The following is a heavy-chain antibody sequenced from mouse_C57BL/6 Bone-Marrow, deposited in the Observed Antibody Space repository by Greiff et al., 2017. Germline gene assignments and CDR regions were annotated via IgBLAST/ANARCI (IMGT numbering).Heavy chain of an antibody. D-gene: IGHD1-1*01. Sequence: QVQLKESGPGLVAPSQSLSITCTVSGFSLTSYGVHWVRQPPGKGLEWLGVIWAGGSTNYNSALMSRLSISKDNSKRQVFLKMNSLQTDDTAMYYSARGYYGSSYWYFDVWGAGTTVTVSS. J-gene: IGHJ1*01. V-gene: IGHV2-9*02. CDR2: IWAGGST. CDR3: ARGYYGSSYWYFDV. CDR1: GFSLTSYG.